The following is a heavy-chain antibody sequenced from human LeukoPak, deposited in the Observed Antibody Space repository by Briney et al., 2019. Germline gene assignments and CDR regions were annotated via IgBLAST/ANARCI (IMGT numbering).Heavy chain of an antibody. CDR2: ITSSSSYI. D-gene: IGHD3-22*01. Sequence: GGSLRLSCAASGFTFSSYSMNWVRQAPGKGLEWVSSITSSSSYIYYADSVKGRFTISRDNAKNSLYLQMNSLRAEDTAVYYCARVQSYDSSGYYPYDAFDIWGQGTMVTVSS. CDR1: GFTFSSYS. J-gene: IGHJ3*02. CDR3: ARVQSYDSSGYYPYDAFDI. V-gene: IGHV3-21*01.